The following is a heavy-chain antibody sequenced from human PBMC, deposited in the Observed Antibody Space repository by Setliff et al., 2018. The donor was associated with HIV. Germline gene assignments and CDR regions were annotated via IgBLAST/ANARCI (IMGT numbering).Heavy chain of an antibody. V-gene: IGHV1-24*01. D-gene: IGHD1-26*01. CDR1: GFTLSEVS. CDR3: ARDQGHVGATNFDY. CDR2: FDPQDGET. J-gene: IGHJ4*02. Sequence: GASVKVSCKVFGFTLSEVSIHWVRQAPGKGLEWMGYFDPQDGETVYAQKVRDRVTMTADTSTGTAYMELRSLRSDDTAVYYCARDQGHVGATNFDYWGQGTLVTVSS.